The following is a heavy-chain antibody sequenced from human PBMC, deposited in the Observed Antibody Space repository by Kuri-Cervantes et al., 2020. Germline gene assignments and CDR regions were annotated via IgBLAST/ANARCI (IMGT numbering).Heavy chain of an antibody. CDR3: ARDPMVRGGGLDY. Sequence: GSLRLSCTVSGGSISSSSYYWGWIRQPPGKGLEWIVGIYYSGSTNYNPSLKSRVTISVDTSKNQFSLKLSSVTAADTAVYYCARDPMVRGGGLDYWGQGTLVTVSS. J-gene: IGHJ4*02. CDR1: GGSISSSSYY. V-gene: IGHV4-39*07. CDR2: IYYSGST. D-gene: IGHD3-10*01.